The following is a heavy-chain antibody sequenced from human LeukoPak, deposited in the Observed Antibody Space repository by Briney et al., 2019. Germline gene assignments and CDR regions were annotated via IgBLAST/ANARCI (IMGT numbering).Heavy chain of an antibody. CDR1: GGTFSSYA. Sequence: GASVKVSCKASGGTFSSYAISWVRQAPGQGLEWMGRIIPILGIANYAQKFQGRVTITADKSTSTAYMELSSLRSEDMAVYYCARAPTVDYGGNPGNAFDIWGQGTMVTVSS. V-gene: IGHV1-69*04. CDR2: IIPILGIA. J-gene: IGHJ3*02. CDR3: ARAPTVDYGGNPGNAFDI. D-gene: IGHD4-23*01.